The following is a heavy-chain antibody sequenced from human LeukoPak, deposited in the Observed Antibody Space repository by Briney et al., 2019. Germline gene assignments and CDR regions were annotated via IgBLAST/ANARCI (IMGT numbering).Heavy chain of an antibody. CDR3: ARDLGQYYDTSDNWFDP. Sequence: GGSLRLSCAASGFTFTTYGFNWVRQAPGKGLEWVSRINSDGINTSYADSVKGRFTISRDNAKNTLNLQMNSLRAEDTAVYYCARDLGQYYDTSDNWFDPWGQGTLVTVSS. CDR2: INSDGINT. V-gene: IGHV3-74*01. CDR1: GFTFTTYG. J-gene: IGHJ5*02. D-gene: IGHD3-22*01.